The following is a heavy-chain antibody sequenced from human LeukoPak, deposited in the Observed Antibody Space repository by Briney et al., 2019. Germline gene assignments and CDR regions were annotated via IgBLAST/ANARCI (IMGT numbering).Heavy chain of an antibody. Sequence: SVKVSCKASGGTFSSYEISWVRQAPGQGLEWMGGIIPMFGTAKYAQKFQGRVTITADKSTSTAYMELSSLRSEDTAVYYCAGGRTDIVVVPATLRNYYFDYWGQGTLVTVSS. CDR2: IIPMFGTA. D-gene: IGHD2-2*01. V-gene: IGHV1-69*06. CDR1: GGTFSSYE. CDR3: AGGRTDIVVVPATLRNYYFDY. J-gene: IGHJ4*02.